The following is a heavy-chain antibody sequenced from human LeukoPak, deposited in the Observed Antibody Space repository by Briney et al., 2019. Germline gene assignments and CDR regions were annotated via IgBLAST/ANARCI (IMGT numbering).Heavy chain of an antibody. CDR3: ASSSYYYGSGPVGWFDP. CDR2: IIPIFGTA. J-gene: IGHJ5*02. D-gene: IGHD3-10*01. Sequence: SVKVSCKASGGTFSSYAISWVRQAPGQGLEWMGGIIPIFGTANYAQKFQGRVTITADESTSTAYMELSSLRSEDTAVYYCASSSYYYGSGPVGWFDPWGQGTLVTVSS. V-gene: IGHV1-69*01. CDR1: GGTFSSYA.